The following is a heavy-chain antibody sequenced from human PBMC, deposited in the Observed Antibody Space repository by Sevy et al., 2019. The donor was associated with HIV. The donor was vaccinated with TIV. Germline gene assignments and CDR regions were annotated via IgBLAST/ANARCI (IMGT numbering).Heavy chain of an antibody. J-gene: IGHJ4*02. D-gene: IGHD5-12*01. CDR3: ATVGGYSAFEGPYYIDY. Sequence: ASVKVSCKASGGPFSSFAFSWVRQAPGQVLEWMGGIIPLSTTTNYAQKFQGRVTITADESTSTAYMELSSLTSDDTAVYYCATVGGYSAFEGPYYIDYWGQGTLVTVSS. CDR2: IIPLSTTT. V-gene: IGHV1-69*13. CDR1: GGPFSSFA.